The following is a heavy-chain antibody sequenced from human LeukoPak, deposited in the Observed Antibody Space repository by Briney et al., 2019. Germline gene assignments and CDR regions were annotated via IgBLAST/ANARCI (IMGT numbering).Heavy chain of an antibody. Sequence: SETLSLTCTVSGGSIKSYYWNWIRQPAGKGLEWIGRIYSTGITNYNPSLKSRVTMSVDSSKDQFSLKLRSVTAADTAVYHCARDRDWDYWFDPWGRGIPVLVSS. CDR1: GGSIKSYY. CDR2: IYSTGIT. D-gene: IGHD3/OR15-3a*01. V-gene: IGHV4-4*07. CDR3: ARDRDWDYWFDP. J-gene: IGHJ5*02.